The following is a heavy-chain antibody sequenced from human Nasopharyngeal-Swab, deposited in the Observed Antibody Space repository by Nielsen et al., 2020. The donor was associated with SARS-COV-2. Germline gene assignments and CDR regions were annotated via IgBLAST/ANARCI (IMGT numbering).Heavy chain of an antibody. CDR1: GFTFSSYS. V-gene: IGHV3-48*01. D-gene: IGHD2-21*01. J-gene: IGHJ6*02. Sequence: GGSLRLSCAASGFTFSSYSMNWVRQAPGKGLEWVSYISSSSSTIYYADSVKGRFTISRDNSKNTLYLQMNSLRAEDTAVYYCARDYETILPAYGMDVWGQGTTVTVSS. CDR2: ISSSSSTI. CDR3: ARDYETILPAYGMDV.